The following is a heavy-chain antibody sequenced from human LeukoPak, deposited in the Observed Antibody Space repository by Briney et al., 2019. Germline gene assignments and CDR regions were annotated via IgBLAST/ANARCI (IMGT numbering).Heavy chain of an antibody. V-gene: IGHV3-15*01. D-gene: IGHD3-16*02. CDR2: IKSKTDGGTT. Sequence: PGGSLRLSCAASGFTFSNAWMSWVRQAPGRGLEWVGRIKSKTDGGTTDYAAPVKGRFTISRDDSKNTLYLQMNSLKTEDTAVYYCTTDLSGELSAVRYWGQGTLVTVSS. CDR1: GFTFSNAW. J-gene: IGHJ4*02. CDR3: TTDLSGELSAVRY.